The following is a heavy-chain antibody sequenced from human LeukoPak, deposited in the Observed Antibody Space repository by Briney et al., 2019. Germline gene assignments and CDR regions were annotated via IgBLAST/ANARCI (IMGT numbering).Heavy chain of an antibody. J-gene: IGHJ4*02. CDR1: GFTFSSYA. Sequence: PGGSLRLSCAASGFTFSSYAMSWVRQAPGKGLEWVSAISGSGGSTYYADSVKGRFTISRDNSKNTLYLQMNSLRAEDTAVYYCAPRPFSGGSPFDYWGQGTLVTVSS. D-gene: IGHD6-19*01. CDR3: APRPFSGGSPFDY. CDR2: ISGSGGST. V-gene: IGHV3-23*01.